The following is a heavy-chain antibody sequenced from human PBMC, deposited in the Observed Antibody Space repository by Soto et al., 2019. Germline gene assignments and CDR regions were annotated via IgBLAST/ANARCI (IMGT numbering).Heavy chain of an antibody. Sequence: QVQLVQSGAEVKKPGASVRVSCKASGYTFTSYGVSWVRQAPGQGLEWMGWISAYNGNTKYAQKLQGRLTMTTDTSTSTAYMELRSLRSDDTAMYYSARDPALPVDTAQKFEYWGQGTVVTVSS. V-gene: IGHV1-18*04. CDR1: GYTFTSYG. J-gene: IGHJ4*02. CDR3: ARDPALPVDTAQKFEY. CDR2: ISAYNGNT. D-gene: IGHD5-18*01.